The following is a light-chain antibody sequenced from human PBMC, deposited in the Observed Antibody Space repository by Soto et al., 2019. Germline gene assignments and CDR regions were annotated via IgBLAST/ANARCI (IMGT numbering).Light chain of an antibody. CDR3: QQYGSSPLT. V-gene: IGKV3-20*01. Sequence: EIVLPQSPATLSLSPGERATLSCRASQSVSTTYLAWYQQKPGQGPRLLIYGASSRATGIPDRFAGSGSGTDFSLTISRLEPEDFAVYYCQQYGSSPLTFGGGTKVDIK. J-gene: IGKJ4*01. CDR2: GAS. CDR1: QSVSTTY.